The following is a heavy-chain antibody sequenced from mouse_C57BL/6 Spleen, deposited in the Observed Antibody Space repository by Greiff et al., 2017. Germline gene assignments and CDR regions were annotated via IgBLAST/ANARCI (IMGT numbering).Heavy chain of an antibody. CDR1: GYTFTDYY. D-gene: IGHD1-1*01. Sequence: EVQLQQSGPELVKPGASVKISCKASGYTFTDYYMNWVKQSHGKSLEWIGDINPNNGGTSYNQKFKGKATLTVDKSSSTAYMELRSLTSEDSAVYYCARGGITTVVATIYYFDYWGQGTTLTVSS. V-gene: IGHV1-26*01. J-gene: IGHJ2*01. CDR2: INPNNGGT. CDR3: ARGGITTVVATIYYFDY.